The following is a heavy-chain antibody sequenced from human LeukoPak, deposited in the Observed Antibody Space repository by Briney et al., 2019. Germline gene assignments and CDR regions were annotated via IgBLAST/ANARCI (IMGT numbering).Heavy chain of an antibody. CDR3: AREGSYGYYYYGMDV. CDR1: GGSISSYY. V-gene: IGHV4-4*07. D-gene: IGHD5-18*01. Sequence: SETLSLTCTVSGGSISSYYWSWIRQPAGKGLEWIGRIYTSGSTNYNPSLKSRVTMSVDTSKSQFSLKLSSVTAADTAVYYCAREGSYGYYYYGMDVWGQGTTVTVSS. CDR2: IYTSGST. J-gene: IGHJ6*02.